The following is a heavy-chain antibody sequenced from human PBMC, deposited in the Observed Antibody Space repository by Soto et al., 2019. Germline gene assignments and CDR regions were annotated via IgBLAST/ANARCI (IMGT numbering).Heavy chain of an antibody. CDR2: IYYSGST. D-gene: IGHD6-13*01. V-gene: IGHV4-59*06. CDR3: ARVVIAAAGTPPYYYYGMDV. Sequence: PSETLSLTCTVSGGSISSYYWSWIRQHPGKGLEWIGYIYYSGSTYYNPSLKSRVTISVDTSKNQFSLKLSSVTAADTAVYYCARVVIAAAGTPPYYYYGMDVWGQGTTVTVSS. CDR1: GGSISSYY. J-gene: IGHJ6*02.